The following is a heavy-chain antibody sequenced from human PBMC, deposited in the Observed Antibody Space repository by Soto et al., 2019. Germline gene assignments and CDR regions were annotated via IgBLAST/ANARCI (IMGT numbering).Heavy chain of an antibody. D-gene: IGHD3-22*01. Sequence: SVKVSCKASGGTFSSYAISWVRRAPGQGLEWMGGIIPIFGTANYAQKFQGRVTITAGESTSTAYMELSSLRSEDTAVYYCAIVVTYYDSSGYYWYYFDYWGQGTLVTVSS. CDR1: GGTFSSYA. CDR2: IIPIFGTA. J-gene: IGHJ4*02. V-gene: IGHV1-69*13. CDR3: AIVVTYYDSSGYYWYYFDY.